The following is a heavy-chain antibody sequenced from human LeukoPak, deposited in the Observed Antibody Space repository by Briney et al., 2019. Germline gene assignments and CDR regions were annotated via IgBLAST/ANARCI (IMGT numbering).Heavy chain of an antibody. Sequence: GGSLRLSCAASGLTFSSYGLNWVRQAPGKGLEWVSVISGSGGSTYYADSVKGRFTISRDNSKNTLYLQMNSLRAEDTAVYYCAKSGYSSSWSNAAVYNWFDPWGQGTLVTVSS. CDR3: AKSGYSSSWSNAAVYNWFDP. J-gene: IGHJ5*02. CDR1: GLTFSSYG. V-gene: IGHV3-23*01. CDR2: ISGSGGST. D-gene: IGHD6-13*01.